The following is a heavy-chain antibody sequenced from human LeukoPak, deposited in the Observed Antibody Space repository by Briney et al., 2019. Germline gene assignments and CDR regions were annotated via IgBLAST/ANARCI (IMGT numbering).Heavy chain of an antibody. D-gene: IGHD3-16*01. CDR1: GGSISSGGYY. CDR3: ARESVGDHVWGSYSWFDP. CDR2: IYYSGST. J-gene: IGHJ5*02. Sequence: SQTLSLTCTVSGGSISSGGYYWSWIRQHPGKGLEWIGYIYYSGSTYYNPSLKSRVTISVDTSKNQFSLKLSSVTAADTAVYYCARESVGDHVWGSYSWFDPWGQGTLVTVSS. V-gene: IGHV4-31*03.